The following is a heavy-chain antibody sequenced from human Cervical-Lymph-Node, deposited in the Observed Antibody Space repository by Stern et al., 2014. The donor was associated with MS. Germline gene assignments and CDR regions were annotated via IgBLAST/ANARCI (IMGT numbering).Heavy chain of an antibody. D-gene: IGHD1-26*01. Sequence: QVTLKESGPVLVKPTETLTLTCTVSGFSLSNARMGVSWIRQPPGKALEWLAHIFSNDEKSYSTSLKSRLTISKDTSKSQVVLTMTNMDPVGTATYYCARIRQEWELRGWFDPWGQGTLVTVSS. J-gene: IGHJ5*02. V-gene: IGHV2-26*01. CDR1: GFSLSNARMG. CDR2: IFSNDEK. CDR3: ARIRQEWELRGWFDP.